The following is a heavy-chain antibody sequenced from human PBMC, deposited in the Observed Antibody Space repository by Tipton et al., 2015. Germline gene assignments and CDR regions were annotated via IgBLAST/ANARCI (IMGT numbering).Heavy chain of an antibody. CDR2: IIPMYGTR. CDR3: ASARDFGSIFDS. D-gene: IGHD3-10*01. V-gene: IGHV1-69*01. Sequence: QSGAEVKKPGSSVKLSCRASGGHFGNNAISWVRQAPGQGLEWMGGIIPMYGTRHDAQKYQGRVTITADSSTSAVYMDFNSLTADDTAVYYCASARDFGSIFDSWGQGTLVTVSS. CDR1: GGHFGNNA. J-gene: IGHJ4*02.